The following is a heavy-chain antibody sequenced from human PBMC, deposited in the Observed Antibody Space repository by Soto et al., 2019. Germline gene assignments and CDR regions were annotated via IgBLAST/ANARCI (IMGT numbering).Heavy chain of an antibody. V-gene: IGHV4-59*01. J-gene: IGHJ6*02. Sequence: SETLSLTCTVSGGSISSYYWSWIRQPPGKGLEWIGYIYYSGSTNYNPSLKSRVTISVDTSKNQFSLKLSSVTAADTAVYYCARDDYYYGMDVWGQGTTVTVSS. CDR2: IYYSGST. CDR3: ARDDYYYGMDV. CDR1: GGSISSYY.